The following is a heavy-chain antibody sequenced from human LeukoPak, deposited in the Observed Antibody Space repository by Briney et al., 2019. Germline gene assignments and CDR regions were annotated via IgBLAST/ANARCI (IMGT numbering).Heavy chain of an antibody. Sequence: ASVKVSCKASGYTFTSYGINWVRQATGQGLEWMGWMNPNSGNTGYAQKFQGRVTMTRNTSISTAYMELSSLRSEDTAVYYCARGRTGRGYSSSWYGDNWFDPWGQGTLVTVSS. D-gene: IGHD6-13*01. CDR3: ARGRTGRGYSSSWYGDNWFDP. V-gene: IGHV1-8*02. CDR1: GYTFTSYG. CDR2: MNPNSGNT. J-gene: IGHJ5*02.